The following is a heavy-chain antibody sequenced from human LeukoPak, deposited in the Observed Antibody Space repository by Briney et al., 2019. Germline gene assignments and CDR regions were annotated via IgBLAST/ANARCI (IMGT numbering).Heavy chain of an antibody. CDR1: GGSISSYY. CDR3: ARDGVGATFGYSGAFDI. D-gene: IGHD1-26*01. V-gene: IGHV4-59*12. Sequence: SETLSLTCTVSGGSISSYYWSWIRQPPGKGLEWIGYIYYSGSTNYNPSLKSRVTISVDTSKNQFSLKLSSVTAADTAVYYCARDGVGATFGYSGAFDIWGQGTMVTVSS. J-gene: IGHJ3*02. CDR2: IYYSGST.